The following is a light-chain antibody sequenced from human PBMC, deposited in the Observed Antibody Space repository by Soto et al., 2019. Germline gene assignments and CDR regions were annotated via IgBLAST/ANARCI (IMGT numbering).Light chain of an antibody. J-gene: IGKJ2*01. CDR2: GAS. Sequence: EIVLTQSPGTLSLSPGERATLSCRASQSVRSNYLAWYQQKPGQAPRLLIYGASSRATGIPDRFSGSGSGTDFTLSISRPEPEDFAVYYCQQYGSSPPYTFGRGTKLEIK. V-gene: IGKV3-20*01. CDR1: QSVRSNY. CDR3: QQYGSSPPYT.